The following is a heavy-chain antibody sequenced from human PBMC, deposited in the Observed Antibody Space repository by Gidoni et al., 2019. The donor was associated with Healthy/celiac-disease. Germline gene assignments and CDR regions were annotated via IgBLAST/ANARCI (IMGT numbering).Heavy chain of an antibody. Sequence: QLQLVESGGGVVQPGRSPRLSCAASGFTFSCYAMHWVRQAPGKVLEWVAVISYDGSNKYYADSVKGRFTISRDNSKNTLYLQMNSLRAEDTAVYYCARDPPVYLDEYYFDYWGQGTLVTVSS. J-gene: IGHJ4*02. D-gene: IGHD1-20*01. V-gene: IGHV3-30-3*01. CDR2: ISYDGSNK. CDR1: GFTFSCYA. CDR3: ARDPPVYLDEYYFDY.